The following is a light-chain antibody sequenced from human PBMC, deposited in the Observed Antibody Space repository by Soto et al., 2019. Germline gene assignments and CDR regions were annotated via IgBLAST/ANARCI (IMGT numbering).Light chain of an antibody. V-gene: IGLV2-14*01. CDR3: SSYTGSSNDV. CDR2: QVT. Sequence: QSALTQPASVSGSPGQSITISCTGTSSDLAIYNYVSWYQQQPGKAPKLMIYQVTNRPSGVSNRFSGSRSGNTASLTISGLQAEDEADYYCSSYTGSSNDVFGTGTKLTVL. J-gene: IGLJ1*01. CDR1: SSDLAIYNY.